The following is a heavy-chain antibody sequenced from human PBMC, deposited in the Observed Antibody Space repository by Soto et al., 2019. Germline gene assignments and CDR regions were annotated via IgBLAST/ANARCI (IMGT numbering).Heavy chain of an antibody. J-gene: IGHJ6*02. CDR1: GGTFSSYA. Sequence: SVKVSCKASGGTFSSYAISWVRQAPGQGLEWMGGIIPIFGTANYAQKFQGRVTITADKSTSTAYMELSSLRSEDTAVYYCARGWGTAMVTFYYYGMDVWGQGTTVTVSS. V-gene: IGHV1-69*06. CDR3: ARGWGTAMVTFYYYGMDV. CDR2: IIPIFGTA. D-gene: IGHD5-18*01.